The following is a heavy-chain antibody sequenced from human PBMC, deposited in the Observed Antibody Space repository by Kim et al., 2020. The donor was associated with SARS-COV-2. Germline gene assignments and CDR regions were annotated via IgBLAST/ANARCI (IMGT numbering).Heavy chain of an antibody. CDR1: GDSIRGYY. Sequence: SETLSLTCTVSGDSIRGYYWSWIRQPPGKGLEWIGHIYYSGSTNYNPSLKSRVTISVDTSKNQFSLRLSSVTAADTAVYYCARGGDCRSTSCNNWVDPWG. CDR3: ARGGDCRSTSCNNWVDP. V-gene: IGHV4-59*13. D-gene: IGHD2-2*01. CDR2: IYYSGST. J-gene: IGHJ5*02.